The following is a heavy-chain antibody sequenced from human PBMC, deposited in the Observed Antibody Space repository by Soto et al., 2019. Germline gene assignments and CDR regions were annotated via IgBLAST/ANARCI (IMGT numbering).Heavy chain of an antibody. V-gene: IGHV3-13*01. CDR2: IGTAGDT. CDR1: GFTFSSYD. CDR3: ARGITGYYYDAFDI. J-gene: IGHJ3*02. Sequence: GGSLRLYCVASGFTFSSYDMHWVSHVTGKGLEWVSAIGTAGDTYYPGSVKGRFTISRENAKNSLYLQMNSLRAVYTSVYYFARGITGYYYDAFDIWGQGTMVTVSS. D-gene: IGHD3-22*01.